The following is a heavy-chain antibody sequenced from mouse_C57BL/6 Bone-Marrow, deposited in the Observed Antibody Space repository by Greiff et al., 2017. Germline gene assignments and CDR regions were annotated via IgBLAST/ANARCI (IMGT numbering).Heavy chain of an antibody. D-gene: IGHD1-1*01. CDR3: AREATKFFDY. J-gene: IGHJ2*01. CDR1: GFTFTDYY. CDR2: VYPYNGGT. Sequence: EVKLQESGPVLVKPGPSVKISCKASGFTFTDYYMHWVKQSHGKSLEWIGLVYPYNGGTSYNQKFKGKSTLTVDTSSSTAYMELNSLTSENSAVYYCAREATKFFDYWGQGTTLTVSS. V-gene: IGHV1-36*01.